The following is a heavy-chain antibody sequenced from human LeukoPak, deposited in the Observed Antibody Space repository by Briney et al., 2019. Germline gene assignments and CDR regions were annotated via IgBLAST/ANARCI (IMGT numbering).Heavy chain of an antibody. J-gene: IGHJ4*02. CDR1: GFTVSGHG. CDR2: AWYDEIKE. CDR3: AIHDYLAV. Sequence: PGGSLRLSCAASGFTVSGHGMHWVRQAPGKGLEWVADAWYDEIKEYYADSVKGRFTISRDTSKNTLYLQMSSLRAEDTAVYYCAIHDYLAVWGQGTLVTVSS. V-gene: IGHV3-33*01. D-gene: IGHD4-11*01.